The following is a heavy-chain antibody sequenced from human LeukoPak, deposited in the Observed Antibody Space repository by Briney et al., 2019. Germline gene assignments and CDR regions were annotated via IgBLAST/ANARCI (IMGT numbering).Heavy chain of an antibody. V-gene: IGHV4-4*09. CDR2: IYTRGKT. CDR1: GGSVGSYY. CDR3: ARHLHSDGSGSYLNWLDP. J-gene: IGHJ5*02. D-gene: IGHD3-10*01. Sequence: PSETLSLTCTVSGGSVGSYYWSWIRQPPGKGLEWVGYIYTRGKTNSNPSLKGRVTILGDTSNNQASLKLSSVTAADTAVYYCARHLHSDGSGSYLNWLDPWGQGILVTVSS.